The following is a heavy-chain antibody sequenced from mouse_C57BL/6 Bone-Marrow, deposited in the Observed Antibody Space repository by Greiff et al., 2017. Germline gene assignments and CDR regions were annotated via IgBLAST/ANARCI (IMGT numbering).Heavy chain of an antibody. CDR1: GYTFTDYS. CDR2: INPNNGGT. J-gene: IGHJ3*01. Sequence: EVQLQQSGPELVKPGASVKISCKASGYTFTDYSMNWVKQSHGKSLEWIGDINPNNGGTSYNQKFKGKATLTVDKSSSTAYMELRSLTSEDSAVYYCARKFAYWGQGTLVTVSA. CDR3: ARKFAY. V-gene: IGHV1-26*01.